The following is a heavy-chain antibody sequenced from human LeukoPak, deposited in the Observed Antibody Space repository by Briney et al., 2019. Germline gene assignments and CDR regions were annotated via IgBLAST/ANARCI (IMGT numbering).Heavy chain of an antibody. D-gene: IGHD3-22*01. CDR2: ISYDGSNK. Sequence: HPGRSLRLSCAASGFTFSSYGMHWVRQAPGKGLEWVAVISYDGSNKYYADSVKGRFTISRDNSKNTLYLQMNSLRAEDTAVYYCARDNWEPDSSGYYLRDYWGQGTLVTVSS. CDR3: ARDNWEPDSSGYYLRDY. CDR1: GFTFSSYG. J-gene: IGHJ4*02. V-gene: IGHV3-30*03.